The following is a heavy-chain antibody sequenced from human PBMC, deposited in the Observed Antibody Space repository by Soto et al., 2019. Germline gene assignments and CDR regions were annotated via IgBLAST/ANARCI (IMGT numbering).Heavy chain of an antibody. CDR2: IYSGGST. D-gene: IGHD2-15*01. J-gene: IGHJ2*01. CDR1: GFIFSSYA. V-gene: IGHV3-53*04. CDR3: ARVVVVAATRYWYFDL. Sequence: GGSLRLSCAASGFIFSSYAMSWVRQAPGKGLEWVSVIYSGGSTYYADSVKGRFTISRHNSKNTLYLQMNSLRAEDTAVYYCARVVVVAATRYWYFDLWGRGTLVTVSS.